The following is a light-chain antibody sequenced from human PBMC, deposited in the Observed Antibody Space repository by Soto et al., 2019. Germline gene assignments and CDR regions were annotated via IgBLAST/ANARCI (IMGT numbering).Light chain of an antibody. CDR1: SSDVGGYNF. CDR3: SSYAGSSNLV. Sequence: QSALTQPPSASGSPGQSVTISCTGTSSDVGGYNFVSWYQQHPGKAPKLMIYEVTKRPSGVPDRFSGSKSGNTASLTVSGLQAEDEADYYCSSYAGSSNLVFGGGTKRTGL. V-gene: IGLV2-8*01. CDR2: EVT. J-gene: IGLJ2*01.